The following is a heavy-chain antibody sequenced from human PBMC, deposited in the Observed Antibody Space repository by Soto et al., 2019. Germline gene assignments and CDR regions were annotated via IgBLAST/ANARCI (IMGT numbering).Heavy chain of an antibody. CDR2: IYHSGNS. Sequence: QLQLQESGSGLVKPSQTLSLTCTVSGGSISSGNYSWNWIRQPPRKGLEWIGYIYHSGNSYYNPSLKTRVTISVDRSKNQFSLKLSSVTAADTAVYYCARARITMVRGVRFSTWFDPWGQGTLVTVSS. J-gene: IGHJ5*02. D-gene: IGHD3-10*01. CDR1: GGSISSGNYS. V-gene: IGHV4-30-2*01. CDR3: ARARITMVRGVRFSTWFDP.